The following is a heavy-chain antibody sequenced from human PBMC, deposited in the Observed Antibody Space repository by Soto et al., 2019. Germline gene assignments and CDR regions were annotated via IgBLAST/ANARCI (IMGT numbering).Heavy chain of an antibody. CDR1: GGSISSYY. J-gene: IGHJ4*02. Sequence: QVQLQESGPGLVKPSETLSLTCTVSGGSISSYYWSWIRQPPGKGLEWIAYIYYTGSTNYNPSLKSRVTLSADTSKNQFSLKLISVTAAATAMYYCARVDSSGSYCDYWGQGTLVTVSS. CDR2: IYYTGST. D-gene: IGHD3-22*01. V-gene: IGHV4-59*01. CDR3: ARVDSSGSYCDY.